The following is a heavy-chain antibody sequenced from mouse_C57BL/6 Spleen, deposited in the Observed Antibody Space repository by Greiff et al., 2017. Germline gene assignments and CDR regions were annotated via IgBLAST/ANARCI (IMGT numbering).Heavy chain of an antibody. V-gene: IGHV1-81*01. CDR1: GYTFTSYG. Sequence: VKLQESGAELARPGASVKLSCKASGYTFTSYGISWVKQRTGQGLEWIGEIYPRSGNTYYNEKFKGKATLTADKSSSTAYMELRSLTSEDSAVYFCAREGDGSRNYAMDYWGQGTSVTVSS. CDR2: IYPRSGNT. CDR3: AREGDGSRNYAMDY. D-gene: IGHD1-1*01. J-gene: IGHJ4*01.